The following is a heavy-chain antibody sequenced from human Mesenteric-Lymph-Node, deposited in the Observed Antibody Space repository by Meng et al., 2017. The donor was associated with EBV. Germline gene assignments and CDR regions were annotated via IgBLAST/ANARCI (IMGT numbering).Heavy chain of an antibody. CDR2: IYYSGRT. D-gene: IGHD1-14*01. Sequence: QAPLEESGPGLVKPSETLSLTCTVCGGSISGSDYYWGWIRQPPGKGLEWIASIYYSGRTYYNPSLKSRVTISVETSKNQFSLKLRSVTATDTAVYYCARTGSSPNHTFNYWGQGTLVTVSS. V-gene: IGHV4-39*07. J-gene: IGHJ4*02. CDR3: ARTGSSPNHTFNY. CDR1: GGSISGSDYY.